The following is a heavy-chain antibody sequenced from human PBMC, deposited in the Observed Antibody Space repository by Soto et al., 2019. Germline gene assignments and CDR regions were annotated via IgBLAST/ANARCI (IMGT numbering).Heavy chain of an antibody. CDR2: IYYSGST. D-gene: IGHD6-19*01. CDR3: ARGIEGWYQGRYYYGMDV. V-gene: IGHV4-61*01. CDR1: GGSVSSGSYY. Sequence: QVQLQESGPGLVKPSETLSLTCTVSGGSVSSGSYYWSWIRQPPGKGLEWIGYIYYSGSTNHNPSLKRRVTKSVDTSQNQFSLKLSSVTAADTAVYYCARGIEGWYQGRYYYGMDVWGQGTTVTVSS. J-gene: IGHJ6*02.